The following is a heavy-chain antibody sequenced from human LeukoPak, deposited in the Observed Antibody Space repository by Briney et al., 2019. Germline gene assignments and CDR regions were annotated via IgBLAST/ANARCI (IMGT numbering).Heavy chain of an antibody. CDR3: AKESLPHRGYYFDS. CDR2: ISKDGVAR. V-gene: IGHV3-23*01. J-gene: IGHJ4*02. Sequence: GGSLRLSCAASGFTFSAYAMSWVRQAPGKGVEWVLAISKDGVARLYADSVKGRFTISRDNSENTVSLQVNSLRAGDTAVYFCAKESLPHRGYYFDSWGRGTLITVSS. D-gene: IGHD3-22*01. CDR1: GFTFSAYA.